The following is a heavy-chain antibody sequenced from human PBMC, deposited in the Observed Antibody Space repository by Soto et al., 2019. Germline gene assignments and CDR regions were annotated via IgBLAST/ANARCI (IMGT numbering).Heavy chain of an antibody. Sequence: SETLSLTCTVSGGSISSGDYYWSWIRQPPGKGLEWIGYIYYSGSTYYNPSLKSRVTISVDTSKNQFSLKLSSVTAVDTAVYYCAVVPAAIGYFRFFDPWGQGTLVTVSS. CDR3: AVVPAAIGYFRFFDP. J-gene: IGHJ5*02. D-gene: IGHD2-2*02. CDR1: GGSISSGDYY. V-gene: IGHV4-30-4*01. CDR2: IYYSGST.